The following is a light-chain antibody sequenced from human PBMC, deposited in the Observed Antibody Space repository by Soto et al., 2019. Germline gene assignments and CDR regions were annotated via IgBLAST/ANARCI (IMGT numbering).Light chain of an antibody. Sequence: QPVLTQPPSVSGAPGQRVTISCAGSSSNIGAGYDVHWYQQLPGTAPNLLIYDNNKRPSGVPDRFSGSKSGTSASLAITGLLAEDEADYYCQSYDSSLSVVFGGGTKLTVL. CDR2: DNN. CDR3: QSYDSSLSVV. CDR1: SSNIGAGYD. V-gene: IGLV1-40*01. J-gene: IGLJ2*01.